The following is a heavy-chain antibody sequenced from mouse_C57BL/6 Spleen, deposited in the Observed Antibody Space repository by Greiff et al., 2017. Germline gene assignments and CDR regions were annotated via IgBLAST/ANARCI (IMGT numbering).Heavy chain of an antibody. V-gene: IGHV3-6*01. CDR3: ARQGATAYFDY. CDR2: ISYDGSN. J-gene: IGHJ2*01. CDR1: GYSITSGYY. D-gene: IGHD1-2*01. Sequence: VQLQQSGPGLVKPSQSLSLTCSVTGYSITSGYYWNWIRQFPGNKLEWMGYISYDGSNNYNPSLKNRISITRDTSKNQFFLKLNSVTTEDTATYYCARQGATAYFDYWGQGTTLTVSS.